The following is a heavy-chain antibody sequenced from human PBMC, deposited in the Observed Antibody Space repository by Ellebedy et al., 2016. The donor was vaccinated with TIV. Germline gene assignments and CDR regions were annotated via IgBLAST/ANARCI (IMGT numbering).Heavy chain of an antibody. CDR1: GFTFSSYA. D-gene: IGHD6-13*01. J-gene: IGHJ2*01. CDR3: AKDLEQQLVVWYFDL. V-gene: IGHV3-23*01. CDR2: ISGSGGST. Sequence: GGSLRLSXAASGFTFSSYAMSWVRQAPGKGLEWVSAISGSGGSTYYADSVKGRFTISRDNSKNTLYLQMNSLGAEDTAVYYCAKDLEQQLVVWYFDLWGRGTLVTVSS.